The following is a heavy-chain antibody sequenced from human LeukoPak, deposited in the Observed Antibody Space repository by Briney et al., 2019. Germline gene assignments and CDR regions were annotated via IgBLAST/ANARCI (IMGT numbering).Heavy chain of an antibody. CDR3: ARGPFRDSSGYYYREFDY. V-gene: IGHV4-59*01. J-gene: IGHJ4*02. Sequence: SETLSLACTVSGGSISSYYWSWIRQPPGNGLEWIGYIYYSGGTNYNPSLKSRVTISVDTSKNQFSLKLSSVTAADTAVYYCARGPFRDSSGYYYREFDYWGQGTLVTVSS. CDR1: GGSISSYY. CDR2: IYYSGGT. D-gene: IGHD3-22*01.